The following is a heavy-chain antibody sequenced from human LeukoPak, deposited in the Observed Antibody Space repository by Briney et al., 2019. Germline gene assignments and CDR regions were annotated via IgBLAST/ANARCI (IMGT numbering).Heavy chain of an antibody. CDR3: ARDHVTYYYDSSGYYYPGY. Sequence: GGSLRLSCAASGFTFSSYAMSWVRQAPGKGLEWVSAISGSGGSTYYADSVKGRFTISRDNSKNTLYLQMNSLRAEDTAVYYCARDHVTYYYDSSGYYYPGYWGQGTLVTVSS. V-gene: IGHV3-23*01. CDR1: GFTFSSYA. D-gene: IGHD3-22*01. J-gene: IGHJ4*02. CDR2: ISGSGGST.